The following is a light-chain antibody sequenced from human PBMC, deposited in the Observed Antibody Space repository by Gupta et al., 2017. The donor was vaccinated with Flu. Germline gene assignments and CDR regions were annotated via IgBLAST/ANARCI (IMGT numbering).Light chain of an antibody. V-gene: IGKV1-9*01. CDR1: QGINNY. CDR3: QQIDTYPLA. CDR2: AAS. J-gene: IGKJ4*01. Sequence: DIQLTHSPSFLSASVGDRVTITCRASQGINNYLAWYQQKPGKAPNLLIYAASTLQSGVPSRFSGSGSGTEFTLTISSLQPEDFATYYCQQIDTYPLAFGGGTKVEI.